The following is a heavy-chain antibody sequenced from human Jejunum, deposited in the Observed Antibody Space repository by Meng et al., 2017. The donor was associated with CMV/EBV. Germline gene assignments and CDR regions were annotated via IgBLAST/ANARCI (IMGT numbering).Heavy chain of an antibody. V-gene: IGHV3-21*01. J-gene: IGHJ6*02. CDR1: GFTFSSYS. CDR3: ARSLATQYYYYGMDV. Sequence: GFTFSSYSMNWVRQAPGKGLEWVSSISSSSSYIYYADSVKGRFTISRDNAKNSLYLQMNSLRAEDTAAYYCARSLATQYYYYGMDVWGQGTTVAVSS. CDR2: ISSSSSYI. D-gene: IGHD6-6*01.